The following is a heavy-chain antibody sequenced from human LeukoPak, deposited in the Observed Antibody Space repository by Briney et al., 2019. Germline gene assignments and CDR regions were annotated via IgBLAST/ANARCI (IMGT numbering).Heavy chain of an antibody. CDR3: ARENYDSSGPEYFQH. CDR2: ISDSGGST. Sequence: GGSLRLSCAASGFTFSSYAMSWVRQTPGKGLEWVSGISDSGGSTYYADSVKGRFTISRDNAKNSLYLQMNSLRAEDTAVYYCARENYDSSGPEYFQHWGQGTLVTVSS. J-gene: IGHJ1*01. V-gene: IGHV3-23*01. D-gene: IGHD3-22*01. CDR1: GFTFSSYA.